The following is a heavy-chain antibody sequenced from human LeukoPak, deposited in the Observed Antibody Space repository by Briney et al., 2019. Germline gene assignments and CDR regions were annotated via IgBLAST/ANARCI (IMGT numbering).Heavy chain of an antibody. CDR1: GYTFTVYY. V-gene: IGHV1-2*04. Sequence: ASVKVSCKASGYTFTVYYMHWLRQAPGQGREWMGWINPNSGGTNYAQKFQGWVTMTRDTSISTAYMELSRLTSDDTAVYYSTRVSGSSGFDYWGQGTLVTVSS. D-gene: IGHD6-19*01. J-gene: IGHJ4*02. CDR3: TRVSGSSGFDY. CDR2: INPNSGGT.